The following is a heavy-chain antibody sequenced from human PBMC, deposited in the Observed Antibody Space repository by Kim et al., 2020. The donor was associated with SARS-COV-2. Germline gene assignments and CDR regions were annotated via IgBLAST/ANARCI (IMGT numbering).Heavy chain of an antibody. CDR2: IYYSGST. D-gene: IGHD3-3*01. Sequence: SETLSLTCTVSGGSISSGGYYWSWIRQHPGKGLEWVGDIYYSGSTYYNPSLKSRVTISVDTSKNQFSLKLSSVTAADTAVYYCARAETIFGVVIGCFDYWGQGTLVTVSS. J-gene: IGHJ4*02. CDR1: GGSISSGGYY. CDR3: ARAETIFGVVIGCFDY. V-gene: IGHV4-31*03.